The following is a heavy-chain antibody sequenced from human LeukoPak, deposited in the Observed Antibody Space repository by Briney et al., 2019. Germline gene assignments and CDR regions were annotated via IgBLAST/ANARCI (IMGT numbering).Heavy chain of an antibody. J-gene: IGHJ5*02. CDR3: ARGLEWFGELLSPFNWFDP. CDR1: GVSISSGGYY. Sequence: SETLSLTCTVSGVSISSGGYYWSWIRQHPGKGLEWIGYIYYSGSTYYNPSLKSRVTISVDTSKNQFSLKLSSVTAADTAVYYCARGLEWFGELLSPFNWFDPWGQGTLVTVSS. V-gene: IGHV4-31*03. D-gene: IGHD3-10*01. CDR2: IYYSGST.